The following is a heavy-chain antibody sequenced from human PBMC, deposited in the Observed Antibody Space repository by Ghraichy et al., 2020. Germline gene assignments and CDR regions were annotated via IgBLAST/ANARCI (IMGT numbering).Heavy chain of an antibody. CDR3: ARGRRILVLPTVTKISLDS. V-gene: IGHV1-2*06. CDR2: LNTKSGVT. CDR1: GYPFTGYY. D-gene: IGHD2-2*01. Sequence: ASVKVSCKASGYPFTGYYVHWVRQAPGQGLEWMGRLNTKSGVTDYAQKFQGRVTMTRDTSIDTAYLDLTSLRPDDTAVYYCARGRRILVLPTVTKISLDSWGQGTLVTVSS. J-gene: IGHJ4*02.